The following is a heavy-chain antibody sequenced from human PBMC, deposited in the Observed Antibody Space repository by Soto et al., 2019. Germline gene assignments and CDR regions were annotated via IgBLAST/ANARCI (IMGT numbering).Heavy chain of an antibody. D-gene: IGHD3-10*01. J-gene: IGHJ4*02. CDR2: IIPIFGTA. Sequence: ASVKVSCKASGGTFSSYAISWVRQAPGQGLEWMGGIIPIFGTANYAQKFQGRVTITADESTSTAYMELSSLRSEDTAVYYCARHERSETYYYGSGSYWGQGTLVTVSS. CDR3: ARHERSETYYYGSGSY. CDR1: GGTFSSYA. V-gene: IGHV1-69*13.